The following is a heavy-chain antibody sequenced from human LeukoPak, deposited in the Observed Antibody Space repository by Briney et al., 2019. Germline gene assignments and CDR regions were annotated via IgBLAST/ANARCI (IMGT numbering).Heavy chain of an antibody. CDR1: GYTFNRYG. V-gene: IGHV1-18*01. CDR2: ISTYNGNA. Sequence: ASVKVSCKASGYTFNRYGLSWVRQAPGQGLEWRGWISTYNGNAHYTQNLQGGVTMTIDTSTSTAYMELRSLRPDDTAVYYCARARDTSGWYLDAFGVWGQGTLVSVSS. D-gene: IGHD6-19*01. CDR3: ARARDTSGWYLDAFGV. J-gene: IGHJ3*01.